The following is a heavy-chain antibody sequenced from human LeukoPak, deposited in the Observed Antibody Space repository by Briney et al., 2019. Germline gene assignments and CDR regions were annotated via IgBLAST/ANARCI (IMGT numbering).Heavy chain of an antibody. CDR2: MSAYNGNT. J-gene: IGHJ4*02. V-gene: IGHV1-18*04. D-gene: IGHD3-16*02. Sequence: ASVKVSCKASGYTFTSYGISWVRQAPGQGSEWMGWMSAYNGNTNYAQKLQGRVTMTTDTSTSTAYMELRSLRSDDTAVYYCARENYDYVWGSYPPHYFDYWGQGTLVTVSS. CDR3: ARENYDYVWGSYPPHYFDY. CDR1: GYTFTSYG.